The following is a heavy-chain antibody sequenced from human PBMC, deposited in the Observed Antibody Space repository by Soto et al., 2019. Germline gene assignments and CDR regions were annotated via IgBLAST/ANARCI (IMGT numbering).Heavy chain of an antibody. CDR2: ISPYSGNT. J-gene: IGHJ6*02. Sequence: QVQLVQAGDEVRKPGSSVKVSCKASGYIFVNYGIAWVRQAPGQGLEWMGGISPYSGNTHDASKVQGRLTMTTDTSTSTAYMDLGSLTSDDTAVYYCAMVDNYVTPTPQDVWGRGTTVTVSS. V-gene: IGHV1-18*01. CDR1: GYIFVNYG. D-gene: IGHD3-16*01. CDR3: AMVDNYVTPTPQDV.